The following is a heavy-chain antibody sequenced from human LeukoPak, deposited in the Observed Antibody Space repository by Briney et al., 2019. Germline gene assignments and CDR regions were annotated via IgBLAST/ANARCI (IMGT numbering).Heavy chain of an antibody. J-gene: IGHJ4*02. CDR3: ARVAVEWENLGLYDY. CDR2: INHSGST. Sequence: PSETLSLTCAVYGGSFSGYYWSWIRQPPGKGLEWSGEINHSGSTNYNPSLKSRVTISVDTSKNQFSLKLSSVTAADTAVYYCARVAVEWENLGLYDYWGXXTLVTVSS. V-gene: IGHV4-34*01. CDR1: GGSFSGYY. D-gene: IGHD1-26*01.